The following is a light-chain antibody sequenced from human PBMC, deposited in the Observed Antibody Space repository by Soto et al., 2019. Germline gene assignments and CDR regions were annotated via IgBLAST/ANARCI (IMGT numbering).Light chain of an antibody. V-gene: IGKV1-5*01. Sequence: DIQVTQSPSTLSASVGDRVIITCRASHSFGNSLAWYQQRPGKAPKLLIFDASTLESGVPSKFSGSGSDTEFTFTISSLQPDDSATYYCQQYNTYGLTFGGGTKVDIK. CDR3: QQYNTYGLT. CDR2: DAS. J-gene: IGKJ4*02. CDR1: HSFGNS.